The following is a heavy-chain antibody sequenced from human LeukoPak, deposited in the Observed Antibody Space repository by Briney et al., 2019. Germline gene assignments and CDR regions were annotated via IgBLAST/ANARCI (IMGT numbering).Heavy chain of an antibody. Sequence: GGSLRLSCAASGFTVSSNYMSWVRQAPGKGLEWVSVIYSGGSTYYADSVKGRFTISRDNFKNTLYLQMNSLRAEDTAVYYCARDLPSEGAFDIWGQGTMVTVSS. CDR3: ARDLPSEGAFDI. V-gene: IGHV3-53*01. CDR2: IYSGGST. CDR1: GFTVSSNY. J-gene: IGHJ3*02.